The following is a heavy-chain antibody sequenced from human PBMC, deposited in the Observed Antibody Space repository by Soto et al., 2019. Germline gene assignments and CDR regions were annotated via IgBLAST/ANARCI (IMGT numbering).Heavy chain of an antibody. Sequence: QVQLQESGPGLVKPSETLSLTCTVSGGSISSYYWSWIRQPPGKGLEWIGYIYYSGSTNYNPSLKRRVTIAVDTSKNQFSLKLSSVTAADTAVYYCARDFGDTAGLDVWGQGTTVTVSS. CDR3: ARDFGDTAGLDV. V-gene: IGHV4-59*01. CDR2: IYYSGST. CDR1: GGSISSYY. J-gene: IGHJ6*02. D-gene: IGHD5-18*01.